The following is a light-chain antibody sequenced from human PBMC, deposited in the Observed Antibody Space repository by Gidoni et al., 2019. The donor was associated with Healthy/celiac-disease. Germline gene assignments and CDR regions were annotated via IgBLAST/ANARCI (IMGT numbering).Light chain of an antibody. V-gene: IGKV1-33*01. Sequence: DIQMPQSPSSLSASVGDRVTITCQAIQDISNYLNWYQQKPGKAPKLLIYDAYNLETGVPSRFSGSGAGTDFTFTISSLQPEDISTYYCQQYDNLPVTFXXXTRLEIK. CDR1: QDISNY. CDR2: DAY. J-gene: IGKJ5*01. CDR3: QQYDNLPVT.